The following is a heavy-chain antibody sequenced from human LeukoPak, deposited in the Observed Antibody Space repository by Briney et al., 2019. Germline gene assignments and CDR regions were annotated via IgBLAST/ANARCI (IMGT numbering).Heavy chain of an antibody. D-gene: IGHD6-13*01. V-gene: IGHV4-34*01. Sequence: SETLSLTCAVYGGSFSGYYWSWIRQPPGKGLEWIGEINHSGSTNYNPSLKSRVTISVDTSKNQFSLKLSSVTAADTVVYYCASRSIAAAGLFDYWGQGTLVTVSS. CDR1: GGSFSGYY. J-gene: IGHJ4*02. CDR3: ASRSIAAAGLFDY. CDR2: INHSGST.